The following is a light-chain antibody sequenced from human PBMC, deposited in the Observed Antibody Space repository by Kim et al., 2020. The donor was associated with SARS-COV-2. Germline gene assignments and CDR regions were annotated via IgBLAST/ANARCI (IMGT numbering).Light chain of an antibody. J-gene: IGKJ2*03. V-gene: IGKV1-39*01. CDR1: QNLVTH. CDR3: QQSYNLPFS. CDR2: DAS. Sequence: GGDRVTMTCRASQNLVTHLNWYQKNPGKAPASRIYDASSLEGGVPPRFSGTGSGTDFTLTIRGLQPEDSGSYHCQQSYNLPFSFGQGTKLEI.